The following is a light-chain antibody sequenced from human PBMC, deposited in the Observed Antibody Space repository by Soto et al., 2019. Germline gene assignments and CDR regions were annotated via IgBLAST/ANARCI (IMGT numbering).Light chain of an antibody. CDR3: QHYNNWL. CDR1: QSVSSA. V-gene: IGKV3-15*01. J-gene: IGKJ2*01. Sequence: EIVMTQSPGTLSVSPGEGVTLSCRASQSVSSAVTWYQQKPGQAPRLLIYAASTRATGIPARISGSGSGTEFTLTISSLQSEDFAVYYCQHYNNWLFGQGTKLEIK. CDR2: AAS.